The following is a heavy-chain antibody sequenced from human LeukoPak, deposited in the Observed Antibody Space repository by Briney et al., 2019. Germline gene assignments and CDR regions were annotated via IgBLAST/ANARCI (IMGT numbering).Heavy chain of an antibody. D-gene: IGHD2-2*01. CDR2: TSYDESQK. CDR3: ANSKVPRESCSATSCYAGFGAFDI. Sequence: GGSLRLSCEASGFTFSGYGMHWVRQRPGKGLEWAAATSYDESQKYYGDSVKGRFTISRDNSKNTLYLQMNSLRSEDTAVYYCANSKVPRESCSATSCYAGFGAFDIWGHGTMVTVSS. J-gene: IGHJ3*02. V-gene: IGHV3-30*18. CDR1: GFTFSGYG.